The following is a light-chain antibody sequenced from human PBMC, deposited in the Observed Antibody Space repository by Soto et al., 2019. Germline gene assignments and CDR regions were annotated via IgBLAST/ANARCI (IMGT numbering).Light chain of an antibody. Sequence: DIQMTQSPSSLSASVGDRVTITCQASQNINNYLNWYQQKPGRAPKLLIYAASNLEAGVPSRFRGSGSATDFTFTISRLQPEYIATYYCQQYENLPTFGQGTRLEIK. CDR1: QNINNY. CDR2: AAS. V-gene: IGKV1-33*01. J-gene: IGKJ5*01. CDR3: QQYENLPT.